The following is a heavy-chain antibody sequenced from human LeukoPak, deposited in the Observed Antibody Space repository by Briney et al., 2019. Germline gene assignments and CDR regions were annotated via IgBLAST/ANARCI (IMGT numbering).Heavy chain of an antibody. CDR3: ARDRGDYYDSSGYYRGYFDY. Sequence: ASVKVSCKASGGTFSSYAISWVRQAPGQGLEWMGGIIPIFGTANYAQKFQGRVTITADESTSTAYMELSSLRSEDTAVYYCARDRGDYYDSSGYYRGYFDYWGQGTLVTVSS. CDR1: GGTFSSYA. CDR2: IIPIFGTA. V-gene: IGHV1-69*13. D-gene: IGHD3-22*01. J-gene: IGHJ4*02.